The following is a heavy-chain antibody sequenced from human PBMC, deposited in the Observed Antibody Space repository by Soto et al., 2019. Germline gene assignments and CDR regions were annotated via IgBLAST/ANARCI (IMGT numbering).Heavy chain of an antibody. J-gene: IGHJ4*02. CDR3: ARDGSGGALAGY. D-gene: IGHD6-19*01. CDR2: ISSGSSYI. Sequence: ESGGGLVQPGGSLRLSCAASGFTFSTYNMNWVRQAPGKGLEWVSFISSGSSYIDYADSVRGRFTVSRDNAENSLYLQMNSLRAEDTAVYYCARDGSGGALAGYWGQGTLVTVSS. V-gene: IGHV3-48*01. CDR1: GFTFSTYN.